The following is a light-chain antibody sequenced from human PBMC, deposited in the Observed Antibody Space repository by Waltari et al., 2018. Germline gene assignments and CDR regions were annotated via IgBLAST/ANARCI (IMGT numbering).Light chain of an antibody. Sequence: DIMMTQSPDSLAMSLGERATIDCKSSQSVLYNSNNKNYLAWFQQKPGQPPKLLIYWASTRESGVPDRFTGSGSGTHFTLTISSLQAEDVAVYYCQQYYSPPHTFGQGTKLEIK. CDR2: WAS. V-gene: IGKV4-1*01. CDR3: QQYYSPPHT. CDR1: QSVLYNSNNKNY. J-gene: IGKJ2*01.